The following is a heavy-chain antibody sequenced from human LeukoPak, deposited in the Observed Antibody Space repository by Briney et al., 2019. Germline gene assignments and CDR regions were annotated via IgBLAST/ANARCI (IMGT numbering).Heavy chain of an antibody. CDR1: GFTFSGYW. J-gene: IGHJ4*02. D-gene: IGHD6-13*01. CDR3: ETNVATGIIDY. Sequence: PGGSLRLSCATSGFTFSGYWMSWVRPTPGKGLEWVANIKQDVREIYHVDPEKGRFTISRDNAKNSLYLQMNSLRAEDTAVYYCETNVATGIIDYWGQGILVTVSS. V-gene: IGHV3-7*01. CDR2: IKQDVREI.